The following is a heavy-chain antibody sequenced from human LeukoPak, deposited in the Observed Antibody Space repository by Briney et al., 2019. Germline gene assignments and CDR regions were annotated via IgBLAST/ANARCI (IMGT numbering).Heavy chain of an antibody. Sequence: ASVTVSCKVSGYTLTELSMHWVRQAPGKGLEWMGGFDPEDGETIYAQKFQGRVTMTEDTSTDTAYMELSSLRSEDTAVYYCATRLGVHTRENWFDPWGQGTLVTVSS. J-gene: IGHJ5*02. CDR3: ATRLGVHTRENWFDP. CDR1: GYTLTELS. CDR2: FDPEDGET. D-gene: IGHD2-8*01. V-gene: IGHV1-24*01.